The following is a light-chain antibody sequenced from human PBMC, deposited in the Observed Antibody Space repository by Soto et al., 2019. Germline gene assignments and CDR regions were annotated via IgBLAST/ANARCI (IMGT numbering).Light chain of an antibody. Sequence: EIVLTQSPGTLSLSPGERATLSCTASQSVTSSCLAWYQRKPGQAPRLLIHTPSIRATDIPDKFSGSGSGTDFTLTISRLEPQDSAVYYCQQCGGSPLFSFGPGTRVDI. CDR3: QQCGGSPLFS. J-gene: IGKJ3*01. CDR2: TPS. V-gene: IGKV3-20*01. CDR1: QSVTSSC.